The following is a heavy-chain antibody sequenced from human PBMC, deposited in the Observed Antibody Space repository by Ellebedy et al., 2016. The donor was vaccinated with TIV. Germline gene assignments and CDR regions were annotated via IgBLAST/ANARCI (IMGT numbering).Heavy chain of an antibody. V-gene: IGHV3-21*01. Sequence: GESLKISXAASGFTFSSYTLDWVRQAPGKGLEWVSSISSTSHYIYYADSVKGRFIISRDNAKNSLYLQMNSLRAEDTAVYYCARDNYFDSSGYYRVRGMDVWGQGTTVTVSS. J-gene: IGHJ6*02. CDR3: ARDNYFDSSGYYRVRGMDV. CDR2: ISSTSHYI. D-gene: IGHD3-22*01. CDR1: GFTFSSYT.